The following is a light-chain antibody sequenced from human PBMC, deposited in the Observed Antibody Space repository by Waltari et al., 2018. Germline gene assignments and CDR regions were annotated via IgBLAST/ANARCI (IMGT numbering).Light chain of an antibody. J-gene: IGKJ4*01. V-gene: IGKV3-15*01. CDR2: GVS. CDR3: QQYKSWPPLT. Sequence: EKVMTQSPVTLSVSPGDGATISCRASQSIDNNLAWYQHRPGQAPRLLMYGVSTRVSGVPGRFTGRGSGTEFTLTIISLQPEDFAVYYCQQYKSWPPLTFGGGTKVEI. CDR1: QSIDNN.